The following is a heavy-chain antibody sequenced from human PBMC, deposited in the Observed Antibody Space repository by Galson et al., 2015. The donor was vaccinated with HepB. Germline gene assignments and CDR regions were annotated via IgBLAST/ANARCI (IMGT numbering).Heavy chain of an antibody. Sequence: SLRLSCAASGFTFSDYYMSWIRQAPGKGLEWVSYISSSGRTIYYADSVKGRFTISRDNAKNSLYLQMNSLRAEDTAVYYCAREGVRPTGLLIRAFDIWGQGTMVTVSS. CDR3: AREGVRPTGLLIRAFDI. CDR2: ISSSGRTI. V-gene: IGHV3-11*01. J-gene: IGHJ3*02. CDR1: GFTFSDYY. D-gene: IGHD2-8*01.